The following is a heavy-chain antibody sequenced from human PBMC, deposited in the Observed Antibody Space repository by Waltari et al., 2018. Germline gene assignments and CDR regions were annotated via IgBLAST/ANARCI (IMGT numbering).Heavy chain of an antibody. CDR1: GFTFSSYS. D-gene: IGHD2-21*02. CDR3: ARGDCGGDCYLDY. Sequence: EVQLVESGGGLVKPGGSLRLSCAASGFTFSSYSMNWVRQAPGKGVEGVPSSSSSSSYIYDADSVKGRFTISRDNAKNSLYLQMNSLRAEDTAVYYCARGDCGGDCYLDYWGQGTLVTVSS. J-gene: IGHJ4*02. V-gene: IGHV3-21*01. CDR2: SSSSSSYI.